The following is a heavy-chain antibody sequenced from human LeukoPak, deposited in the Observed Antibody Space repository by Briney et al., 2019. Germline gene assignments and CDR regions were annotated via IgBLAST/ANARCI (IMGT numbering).Heavy chain of an antibody. J-gene: IGHJ4*02. CDR2: INHSGST. V-gene: IGHV4-34*01. CDR1: GGSFSGYY. Sequence: SETLSLTCAVYGGSFSGYYWSWIRQPPGKGLEWIGEINHSGSTNYNPSLKSRVTISVDTSKNQFSLKLSSVTAADTAVYYCARDNDYWGQGTLVTVSS. CDR3: ARDNDY.